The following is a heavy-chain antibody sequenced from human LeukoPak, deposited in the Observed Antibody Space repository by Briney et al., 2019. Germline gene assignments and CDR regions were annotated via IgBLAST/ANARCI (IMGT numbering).Heavy chain of an antibody. V-gene: IGHV1-46*01. D-gene: IGHD3/OR15-3a*01. CDR2: INPSDGAT. CDR1: GYTFSPYY. Sequence: GALVRVSCKASGYTFSPYYIHWVREAPGQGLEWMGMINPSDGATTYAHTFRGRVTMTRDMSTTTVHMDLRSLRSEDTAVFFCARDQRGGHSGILDGLFASYYTYYYMDVWGRGTTVTVS. CDR3: ARDQRGGHSGILDGLFASYYTYYYMDV. J-gene: IGHJ6*03.